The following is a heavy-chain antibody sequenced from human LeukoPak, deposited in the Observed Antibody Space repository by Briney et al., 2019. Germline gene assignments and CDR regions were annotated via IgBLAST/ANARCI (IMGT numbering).Heavy chain of an antibody. CDR1: GFTFSSYW. V-gene: IGHV3-7*01. CDR2: IKQDGSEK. D-gene: IGHD6-25*01. CDR3: ARGGTARLPVLP. Sequence: GGSLRLSCAACGFTFSSYWMSWVRQAPGKGLECVANIKQDGSEKYYVDSVKGRFTISRDNAKNSLYLQMNSLRAEDTAVYYCARGGTARLPVLPWGQGTLVTVSS. J-gene: IGHJ5*02.